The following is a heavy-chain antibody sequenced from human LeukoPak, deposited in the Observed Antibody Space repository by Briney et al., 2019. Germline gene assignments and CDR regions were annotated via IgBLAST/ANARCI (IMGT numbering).Heavy chain of an antibody. CDR2: IYSGGST. Sequence: GGSLRLSCAASGFTVSSNYMSWVRQAPGKGLEWVSVIYSGGSTYYADSVKGRFTISRDNSKNTLYLQMNSLRAEDTAVYYCASEYYYDSSPLAYWGQGTLVTVSS. J-gene: IGHJ4*02. V-gene: IGHV3-66*01. CDR3: ASEYYYDSSPLAY. CDR1: GFTVSSNY. D-gene: IGHD3-22*01.